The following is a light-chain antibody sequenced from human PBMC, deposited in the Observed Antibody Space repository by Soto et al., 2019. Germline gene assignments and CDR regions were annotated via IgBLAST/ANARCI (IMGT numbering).Light chain of an antibody. J-gene: IGLJ2*01. V-gene: IGLV2-14*01. CDR2: EVN. Sequence: QSALTQPASVSGSPGQSITMSCTGTSSDIGIYNYVSWYQLHPGKAPKLMIYEVNNRPSGVSNRFSGSKSGNTASLTISGLQAEDEADYYCSSYTSTNPPHVVFGGGTKLTVL. CDR1: SSDIGIYNY. CDR3: SSYTSTNPPHVV.